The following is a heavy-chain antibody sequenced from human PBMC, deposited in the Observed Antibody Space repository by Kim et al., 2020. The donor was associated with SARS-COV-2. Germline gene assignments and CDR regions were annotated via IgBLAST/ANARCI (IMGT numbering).Heavy chain of an antibody. CDR1: GGSISSSNW. Sequence: SETLSHTCAVSGGSISSSNWWSWVRQPPGKGLEWIGEIYHSGSTNYNPSLKSRVTISVDKSKNQFSLKLSSVTAADTAGYYCARGGATIEYFQHWGQGTLVTVSS. D-gene: IGHD1-26*01. J-gene: IGHJ1*01. CDR3: ARGGATIEYFQH. CDR2: IYHSGST. V-gene: IGHV4-4*02.